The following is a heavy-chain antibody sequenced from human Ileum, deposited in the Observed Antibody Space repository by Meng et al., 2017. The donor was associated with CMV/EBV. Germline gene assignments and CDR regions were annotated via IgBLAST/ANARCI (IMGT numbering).Heavy chain of an antibody. V-gene: IGHV3-30-3*01. CDR2: ISYDGSNK. Sequence: GESLKISCAASGFTFSSYAMHWVRQAPGKGLEWVAVISYDGSNKYYADSVKGRFTISRDNSKNTLYQQMNSLRAEDTAVYYCARLKGDPDYYYYGMDVWGQGTTVTVSS. J-gene: IGHJ6*02. CDR1: GFTFSSYA. D-gene: IGHD2-21*01. CDR3: ARLKGDPDYYYYGMDV.